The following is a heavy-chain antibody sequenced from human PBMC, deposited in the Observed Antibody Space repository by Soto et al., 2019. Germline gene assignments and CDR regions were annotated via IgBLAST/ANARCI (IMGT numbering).Heavy chain of an antibody. CDR3: ARDWVGSGYD. CDR2: IYYSGYT. V-gene: IGHV4-59*01. Sequence: QVQLQESGPGLVKPSETLSLTCAVSGGSISGYYWSWIRQPPGKRLEWIGYIYYSGYTNYNPSLKSRVTISVDRSKNQFSLELRSVTASDTAVYYCARDWVGSGYDWGQGTLVTVSS. J-gene: IGHJ4*02. CDR1: GGSISGYY. D-gene: IGHD5-12*01.